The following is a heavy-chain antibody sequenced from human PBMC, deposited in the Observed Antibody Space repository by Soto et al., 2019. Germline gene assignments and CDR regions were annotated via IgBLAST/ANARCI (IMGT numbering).Heavy chain of an antibody. V-gene: IGHV3-23*01. CDR3: ARDSVTRVSSDIPGMDV. J-gene: IGHJ6*02. Sequence: EVRLLESGGGLVQPGGSLRLSCVASGFDFSTYAMSWVRQAPGKGLEWVSVIGEGGVSRVYADAVKGRFTISRDNSKKTLYLQMTSLRVDDTAMYYCARDSVTRVSSDIPGMDVWGQGTTVSVSS. CDR1: GFDFSTYA. D-gene: IGHD3-10*01. CDR2: IGEGGVSR.